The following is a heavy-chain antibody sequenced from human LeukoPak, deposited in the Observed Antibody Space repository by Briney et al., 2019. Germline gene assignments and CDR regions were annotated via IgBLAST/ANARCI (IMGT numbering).Heavy chain of an antibody. J-gene: IGHJ4*02. CDR1: GFTFSSYA. V-gene: IGHV3-23*01. D-gene: IGHD3-22*01. Sequence: GGSLRLSCAASGFTFSSYAMSWVRQAPGKGLEWVSAISGGGDSTYYADSVKGRFTISRDNSRNTLYLQMNTLRADDTAVYYCAKDKGNYYDSSGYFDYWGQGTLVTVSS. CDR2: ISGGGDST. CDR3: AKDKGNYYDSSGYFDY.